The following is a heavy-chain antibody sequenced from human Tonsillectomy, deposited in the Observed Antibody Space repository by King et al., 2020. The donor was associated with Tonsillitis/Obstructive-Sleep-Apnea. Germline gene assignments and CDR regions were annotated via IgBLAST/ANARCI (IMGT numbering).Heavy chain of an antibody. Sequence: QLVQSGAEVKKPGSSVKVSCKASGGTFSSYAISWVRQAPGQGLEWMGRIIPILGIANYAQKFQGRVTITADKSTSTAYMELSSLRSEDTAVYYCAMVRNYYYYYMDVWGKGTTVTVSS. V-gene: IGHV1-69*04. CDR3: AMVRNYYYYYMDV. CDR1: GGTFSSYA. CDR2: IIPILGIA. J-gene: IGHJ6*03. D-gene: IGHD4-23*01.